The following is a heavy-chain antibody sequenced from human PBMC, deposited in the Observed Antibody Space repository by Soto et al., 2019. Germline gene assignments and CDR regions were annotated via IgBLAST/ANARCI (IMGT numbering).Heavy chain of an antibody. V-gene: IGHV4-39*01. CDR2: IYYSRST. J-gene: IGHJ6*03. Sequence: SETLSLTCTVSGGSISSSSYYWGWIRQPPGKGLEWIGSIYYSRSTYYNPSLKSRVTISVDTSKNQFSLKLSSVTAADTAVYYCASNGSGSYSSKGYYYYYYMDVWGKGTTVTVSS. CDR3: ASNGSGSYSSKGYYYYYYMDV. CDR1: GGSISSSSYY. D-gene: IGHD3-10*01.